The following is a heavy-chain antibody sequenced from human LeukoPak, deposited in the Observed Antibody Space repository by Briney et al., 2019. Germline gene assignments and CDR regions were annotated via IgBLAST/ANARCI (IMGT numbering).Heavy chain of an antibody. Sequence: PGGSLRLSCAASGFTFSNYSMNWVRQAPGKGLEWVSVIYSGGSTYYADSVKGRFTISRDNSKNTLYLQMNSLKTEDTAVYYCTRGGGGSDYYYYGMDVWGQGTTVTVSS. CDR3: TRGGGGSDYYYYGMDV. J-gene: IGHJ6*02. CDR1: GFTFSNYS. V-gene: IGHV3-53*01. D-gene: IGHD1-26*01. CDR2: IYSGGST.